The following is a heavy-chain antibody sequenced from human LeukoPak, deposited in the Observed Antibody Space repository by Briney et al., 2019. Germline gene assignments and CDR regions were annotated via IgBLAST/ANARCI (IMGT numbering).Heavy chain of an antibody. D-gene: IGHD2-2*01. CDR3: GSSRTTGLISA. CDR2: IYYRGIT. V-gene: IGHV4-30-4*08. J-gene: IGHJ5*02. CDR1: GASITSDDSY. Sequence: SQTLSLTCTVSGASITSDDSYWYWIRQPPGKGLEWIGYIYYRGITYYNVSLKSRGTISLDRPKNQFSLNVDSVTAADTAVYYCGSSRTTGLISAWGQGTLVTVPS.